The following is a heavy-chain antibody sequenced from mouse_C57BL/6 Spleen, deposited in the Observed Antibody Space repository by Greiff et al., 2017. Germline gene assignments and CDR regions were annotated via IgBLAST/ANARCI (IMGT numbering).Heavy chain of an antibody. Sequence: VQLQQSGPELVKPGASVKISCKASGYSFTDYNMNWVKQSNGKSLEWIGVINPNYGTTSYNQKFKVKATLTVDQSSSPAYMQLNSLTSEVSAVYFCARGWDSGSWFAYWGQGTLVTVSA. CDR2: INPNYGTT. CDR1: GYSFTDYN. J-gene: IGHJ3*01. D-gene: IGHD3-3*01. CDR3: ARGWDSGSWFAY. V-gene: IGHV1-39*01.